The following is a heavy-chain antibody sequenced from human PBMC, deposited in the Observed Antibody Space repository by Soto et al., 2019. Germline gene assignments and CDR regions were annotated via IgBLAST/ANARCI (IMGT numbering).Heavy chain of an antibody. CDR3: ARASPVVTDV. CDR2: IYYSGST. J-gene: IGHJ6*02. CDR1: GFTFSDYT. Sequence: VQLLESGGGLVQPGGSLTLSCAASGFTFSDYTMSWVRQAPGKVLEWIGYIYYSGSTYYNPSLKSRVTISVDTSKNQFSLKLSSVTAADTAVYYCARASPVVTDVWGQGTTVTVSS. D-gene: IGHD5-18*01. V-gene: IGHV4-30-4*08.